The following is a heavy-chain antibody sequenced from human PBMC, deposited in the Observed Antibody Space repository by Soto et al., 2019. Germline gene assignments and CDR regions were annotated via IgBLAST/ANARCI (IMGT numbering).Heavy chain of an antibody. V-gene: IGHV3-23*01. CDR2: ISCSGGST. D-gene: IGHD3-22*01. CDR3: AKSDITMIVVVTTGGAFHX. J-gene: IGHJ3*02. Sequence: PGGSLRLSCAASGFTFSSYAMSWVRQAPGKGLEWVSSISCSGGSTYYADSVKGRFTISRDNSKNTLYLQMNSLRAEDTAVYYCAKSDITMIVVVTTGGAFHXWGQGTMVTVS. CDR1: GFTFSSYA.